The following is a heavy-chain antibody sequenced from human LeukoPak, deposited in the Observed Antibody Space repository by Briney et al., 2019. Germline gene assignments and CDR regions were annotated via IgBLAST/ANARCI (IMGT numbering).Heavy chain of an antibody. Sequence: PGGSLRLSCAASGFTFNNYAMSWVRQAPGKGLEWVSTISGSDDNTYYADSVKGRFTISRDISKTTLYLQMNSLRADDTAVYYCANDFDHWGQGTLVTVSS. V-gene: IGHV3-23*01. CDR3: ANDFDH. CDR1: GFTFNNYA. J-gene: IGHJ4*02. CDR2: ISGSDDNT.